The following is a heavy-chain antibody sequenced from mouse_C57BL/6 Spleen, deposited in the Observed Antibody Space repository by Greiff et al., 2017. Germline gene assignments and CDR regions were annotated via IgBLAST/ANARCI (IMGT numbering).Heavy chain of an antibody. CDR2: IYPSDSET. J-gene: IGHJ2*01. D-gene: IGHD2-3*01. CDR3: ARYGSYYGYYRFDY. CDR1: GYTFTSYW. V-gene: IGHV1-61*01. Sequence: QVQLQQPGAELVRPGSSVKLSCKASGYTFTSYWMDWVKQRPGQGLEWIGNIYPSDSETHYTQKFKDKATLTVDKYSSTAYMQLSSLTSEDSAVYYYARYGSYYGYYRFDYWGQGTTLTVSS.